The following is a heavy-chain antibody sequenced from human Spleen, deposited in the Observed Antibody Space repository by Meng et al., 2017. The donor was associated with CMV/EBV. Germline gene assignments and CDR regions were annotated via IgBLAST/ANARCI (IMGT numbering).Heavy chain of an antibody. D-gene: IGHD2-15*01. Sequence: GGSLRLSCATSGFTFTSYAMYWVRQAPGKGLEWVSSISYDGRLKYYADSVKGRFTFSRDNSNNTLYLQMDSLTAEDTAVYYFAREGLVVGVFGSWGQGTLVTVSS. CDR1: GFTFTSYA. V-gene: IGHV3-30*04. CDR2: ISYDGRLK. J-gene: IGHJ4*02. CDR3: AREGLVVGVFGS.